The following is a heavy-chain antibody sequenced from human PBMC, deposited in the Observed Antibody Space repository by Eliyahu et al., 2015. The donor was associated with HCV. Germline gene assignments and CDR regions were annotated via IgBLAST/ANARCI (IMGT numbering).Heavy chain of an antibody. Sequence: QVQLQESGPGLVKPSETLSLTCTASGGSISSYYWSWIRQPPGKGLEWIGYIYDSGSTNYNPSLKSRVTISVDTSKNQFSLKLTSVTAADTAVYYCARVGVGAARXWGQGTLVTVSS. CDR2: IYDSGST. CDR1: GGSISSYY. J-gene: IGHJ4*02. V-gene: IGHV4-59*01. CDR3: ARVGVGAARX. D-gene: IGHD1-26*01.